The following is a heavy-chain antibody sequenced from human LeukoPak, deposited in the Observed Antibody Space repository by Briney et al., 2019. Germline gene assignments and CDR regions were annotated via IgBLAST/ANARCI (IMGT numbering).Heavy chain of an antibody. V-gene: IGHV1-18*01. CDR1: GYTFTSYG. D-gene: IGHD6-19*01. CDR2: ISAYNGNT. CDR3: ARDSIAVAGPSPFDY. J-gene: IGHJ4*02. Sequence: ASVKVSCKASGYTFTSYGISWVRQAPGQGLEWVGWISAYNGNTNYAQKLQGRVTMTTDTSTSTAYMELRSLRSDDTAVYYCARDSIAVAGPSPFDYWGQGTLVTVSS.